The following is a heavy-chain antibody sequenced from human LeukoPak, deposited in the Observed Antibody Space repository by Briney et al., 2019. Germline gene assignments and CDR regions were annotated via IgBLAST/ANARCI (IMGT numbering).Heavy chain of an antibody. CDR1: GGTFSSYA. V-gene: IGHV1-69*04. CDR3: ARAALVGALGPFDY. J-gene: IGHJ4*02. CDR2: IIPILGIA. D-gene: IGHD1-26*01. Sequence: ASVKVSCKASGGTFSSYAISWVRQAPGQGLEWMGRIIPILGIANYAQKFQGRVTITADKSTSTAYMELSSLRSEDTAVYYCARAALVGALGPFDYWGQGTLVTVSS.